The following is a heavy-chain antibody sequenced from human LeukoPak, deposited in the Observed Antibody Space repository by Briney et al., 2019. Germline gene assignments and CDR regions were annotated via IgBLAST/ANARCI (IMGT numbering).Heavy chain of an antibody. CDR3: ARDTLFASGSAKYSMDV. J-gene: IGHJ6*01. D-gene: IGHD3-10*01. Sequence: PSQTLSLTCTVSGGSVNSGGYYWTWIRQHPGRGLEWIGYIYYSGSTYYNPSLEGRLAISVDTSANHFSLSLSSVTAADTGVYFCARDTLFASGSAKYSMDVWGQGTTVIVSS. V-gene: IGHV4-31*03. CDR2: IYYSGST. CDR1: GGSVNSGGYY.